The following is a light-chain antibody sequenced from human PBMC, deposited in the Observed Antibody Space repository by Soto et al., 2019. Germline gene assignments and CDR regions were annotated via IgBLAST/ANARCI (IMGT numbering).Light chain of an antibody. J-gene: IGKJ5*01. CDR3: QQYGSSPRT. V-gene: IGKV3-20*01. CDR1: QSVSSSY. CDR2: GAS. Sequence: EIVLTQSPGTLSLSPGERATLSCRASQSVSSSYLAWYQQKPGQAPRLLIYGASSRATGIPDRFSGSGSGADFTRTISRLEPVDFAVYYCQQYGSSPRTFGQGTRLEIK.